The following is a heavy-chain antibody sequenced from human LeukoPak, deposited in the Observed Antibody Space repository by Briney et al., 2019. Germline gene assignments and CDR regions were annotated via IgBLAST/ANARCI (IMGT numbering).Heavy chain of an antibody. CDR2: IYYSGST. J-gene: IGHJ3*02. CDR3: ARDRPYYYDKAGGAFDI. D-gene: IGHD3-22*01. Sequence: SETLSLTCTVSGGSISSGDYYWSWIRQPPGKGLEWIGYIYYSGSTYYNPSLKSRVTISVDTSKNQFSLKLSSVTAADTAVYYCARDRPYYYDKAGGAFDIRGQGTMVTVSS. CDR1: GGSISSGDYY. V-gene: IGHV4-30-4*01.